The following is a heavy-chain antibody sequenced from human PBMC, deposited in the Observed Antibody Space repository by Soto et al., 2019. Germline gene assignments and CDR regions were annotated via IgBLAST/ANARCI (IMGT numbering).Heavy chain of an antibody. D-gene: IGHD3-22*01. CDR2: ISYSGNNK. V-gene: IGHV3-30-3*01. Sequence: QVQLVESGGGVVQPGRSLRLSCAASGFTFSYYAMHWVRQAPGKGLEWVALISYSGNNKYYADSVKGRFTISRDNSENTLYLQMNSLGPEDTATYYCARTPETSGYYYYFDSWGQGTLITVSS. CDR1: GFTFSYYA. J-gene: IGHJ4*02. CDR3: ARTPETSGYYYYFDS.